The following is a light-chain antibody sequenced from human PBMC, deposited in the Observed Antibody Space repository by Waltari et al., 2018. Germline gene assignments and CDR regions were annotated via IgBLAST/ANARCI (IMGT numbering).Light chain of an antibody. CDR1: GSDVGGYNY. CDR3: SSYTSSGTYV. V-gene: IGLV2-14*01. CDR2: EVS. Sequence: QSALTQPASVSGSPGQSITISCTGTGSDVGGYNYVLWYQHHPGKAPQLMIYEVSNRPSGVSNRFSGSKSGNTASLTISGLQAEDEADYYCSSYTSSGTYVFGTGTKVTVL. J-gene: IGLJ1*01.